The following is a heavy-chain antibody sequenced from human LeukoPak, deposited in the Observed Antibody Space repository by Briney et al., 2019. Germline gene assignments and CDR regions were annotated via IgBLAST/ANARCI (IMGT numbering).Heavy chain of an antibody. CDR3: ARGPPFGELSPLDY. Sequence: KASETLSLTCTVSGGSISSGSYYWSWIRQPAGKGLEWIGRIYTSGSTNYNPSLKSRVTISVDTSKNQCSLKLSSVTAADTAVYYCARGPPFGELSPLDYWGQGTLVTVSS. J-gene: IGHJ4*02. CDR1: GGSISSGSYY. V-gene: IGHV4-61*02. D-gene: IGHD3-10*01. CDR2: IYTSGST.